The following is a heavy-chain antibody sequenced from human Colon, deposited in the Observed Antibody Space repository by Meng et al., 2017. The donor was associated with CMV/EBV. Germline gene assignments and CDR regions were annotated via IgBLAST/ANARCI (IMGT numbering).Heavy chain of an antibody. CDR3: VRDILRVGITYYFDY. J-gene: IGHJ4*02. CDR2: ISGDGSDL. D-gene: IGHD1-26*01. Sequence: SGCPFSNYYRSWIRLAPGKGLEWISYISGDGSDLFYGDSVRGRFTISRDNAKNSLYLQINSLRVEDTAVYYCVRDILRVGITYYFDYWGQGTLVTVSS. CDR1: GCPFSNYY. V-gene: IGHV3-11*04.